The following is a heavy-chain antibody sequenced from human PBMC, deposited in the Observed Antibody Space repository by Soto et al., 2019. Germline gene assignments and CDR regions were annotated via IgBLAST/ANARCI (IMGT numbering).Heavy chain of an antibody. J-gene: IGHJ3*02. D-gene: IGHD3-22*01. CDR2: VIPIFGTA. CDR3: ERDRSSYYYDSSRYDAFDI. CDR1: GGTFSSYS. V-gene: IGHV1-69*13. Sequence: CSVQVSCKASGGTFSSYSLRWGRQAPGQGLEWMGGVIPIFGTAKYAQKFQGRGTNTADETPSTAYMELSSLRSEDTAVYYCERDRSSYYYDSSRYDAFDIWGQGTMVTVSS.